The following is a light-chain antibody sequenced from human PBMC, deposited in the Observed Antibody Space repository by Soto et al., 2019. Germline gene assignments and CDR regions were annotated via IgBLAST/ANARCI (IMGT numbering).Light chain of an antibody. CDR1: QSISSW. V-gene: IGKV1-5*01. CDR2: DAS. Sequence: DIQMTQSPSTLSASVGDKVTITCRASQSISSWLAWYQQKPGKAPKLLIYDASSLESGVPSRFSGSGSGTEFTLTISSRQPDDSATYYCQQYNSSPKTFGQGTKVEIK. J-gene: IGKJ1*01. CDR3: QQYNSSPKT.